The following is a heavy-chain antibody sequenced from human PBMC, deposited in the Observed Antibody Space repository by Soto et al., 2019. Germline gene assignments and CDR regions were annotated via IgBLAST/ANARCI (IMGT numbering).Heavy chain of an antibody. Sequence: SETLSLTCTVSGGSISSSSYYWGWIRQPPGKGLEWIGSIYYSGSTYYNPSLKSRVTISVDTSKNQFSLKLSSVTAADTAVYYCARHPPGLAMAGTNNNWFDPWGQGTLVTVS. CDR3: ARHPPGLAMAGTNNNWFDP. CDR1: GGSISSSSYY. D-gene: IGHD6-19*01. V-gene: IGHV4-39*01. J-gene: IGHJ5*02. CDR2: IYYSGST.